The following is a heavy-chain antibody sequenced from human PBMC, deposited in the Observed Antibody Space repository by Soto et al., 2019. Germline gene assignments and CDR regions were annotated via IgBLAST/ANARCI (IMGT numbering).Heavy chain of an antibody. CDR2: IYYSGST. V-gene: IGHV4-39*01. Sequence: QLQLQESGPGLVKPSETLSLTCTVSGGSISSSNYYWGWIRQPPGKGLEWIGSIYYSGSTYYNPSLKSRVTISVDTSKNQFSLKLSSVTAADTAVYYCARRTRFDWFDPWGQGTLVTVSS. CDR1: GGSISSSNYY. CDR3: ARRTRFDWFDP. D-gene: IGHD3-3*01. J-gene: IGHJ5*02.